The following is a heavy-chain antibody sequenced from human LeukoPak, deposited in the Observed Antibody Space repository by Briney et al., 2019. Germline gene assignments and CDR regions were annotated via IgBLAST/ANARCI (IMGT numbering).Heavy chain of an antibody. Sequence: ASLKDSCNAAGDSSTGCYVNWVRQEARQQVEWRVRINPNCGDTNYAQKFQGRVTMTTDTSTSTAYMELSRLRSDDTAVYYCARGFRSSSPQRYFHPWRQGTLVTVSS. CDR3: ARGFRSSSPQRYFHP. CDR2: INPNCGDT. V-gene: IGHV1-2*06. D-gene: IGHD6-6*01. CDR1: GDSSTGCY. J-gene: IGHJ5*02.